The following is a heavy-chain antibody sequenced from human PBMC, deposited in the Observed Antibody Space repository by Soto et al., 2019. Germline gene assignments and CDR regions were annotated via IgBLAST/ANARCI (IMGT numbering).Heavy chain of an antibody. J-gene: IGHJ1*01. V-gene: IGHV3-23*01. CDR1: GFRFASFA. CDR3: AQWRYLAY. D-gene: IGHD2-15*01. Sequence: GESLKISWTTSGFRFASFAMTWVRQAPGKGLEWVATISGSDGKTYYADSVKGRFSISRDTSRNTLYLQMNSLRADDTAIYYCAQWRYLAYWGQRTWVPVSS. CDR2: ISGSDGKT.